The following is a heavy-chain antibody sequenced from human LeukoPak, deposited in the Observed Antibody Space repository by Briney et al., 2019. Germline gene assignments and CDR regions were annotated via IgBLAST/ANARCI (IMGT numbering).Heavy chain of an antibody. CDR3: AKYRTYFDD. V-gene: IGHV3-23*01. CDR2: ISGSGGST. CDR1: GFTFSSYG. Sequence: PGGSLRLSCAASGFTFSSYGMSWVRQAPGKGLEWVSAISGSGGSTYYADSVKGRFTISRDNAKNTLYLQVNSLRADDTAVYYCAKYRTYFDDWGQGTLVTVSS. D-gene: IGHD1-14*01. J-gene: IGHJ4*02.